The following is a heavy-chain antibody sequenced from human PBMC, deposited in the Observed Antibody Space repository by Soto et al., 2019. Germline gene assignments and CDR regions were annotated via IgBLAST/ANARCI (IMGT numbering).Heavy chain of an antibody. J-gene: IGHJ4*02. CDR2: ISAYNGNT. Sequence: QVQLVQSGAEVKKPGASVKVSCKASGYTFTSYGISWVRQAPGQGLEWMGWISAYNGNTNFAQKLQGGVTMTTDSSTSTAYMELRSLRSDDTAVYYCARYDAHSHRGWYPFNYWGQGTLVTVSA. V-gene: IGHV1-18*01. CDR3: ARYDAHSHRGWYPFNY. D-gene: IGHD6-19*01. CDR1: GYTFTSYG.